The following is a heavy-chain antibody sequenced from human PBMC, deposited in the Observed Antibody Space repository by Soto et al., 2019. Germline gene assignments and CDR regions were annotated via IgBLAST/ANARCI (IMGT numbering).Heavy chain of an antibody. CDR1: GYTFTSYY. J-gene: IGHJ5*02. V-gene: IGHV1-46*01. CDR3: ARAWCTNGVCYIQDRANWFDP. D-gene: IGHD2-8*01. CDR2: INPSGGST. Sequence: ASVKVSCKASGYTFTSYYIHWVRQAPGQGLEWMGIINPSGGSTTYAQKFQGRVTMTRDTSTSTVYMELSSLRSEDTAVYYCARAWCTNGVCYIQDRANWFDPWGQGTLVTVSS.